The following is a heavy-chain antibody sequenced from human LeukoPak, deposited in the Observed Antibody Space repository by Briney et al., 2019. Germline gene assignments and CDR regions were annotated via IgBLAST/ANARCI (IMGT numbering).Heavy chain of an antibody. J-gene: IGHJ4*02. V-gene: IGHV3-48*03. D-gene: IGHD6-6*01. Sequence: GGSLRLSCAASGFTFSSYEMNWVRQAPGKGLEWVSYIGFSGSIIYYADSVKGRFTISRDNARSSLYLQMNSLRAEDTAVYYCTRDSPSRSGDYWGQATLVTVSS. CDR2: IGFSGSII. CDR3: TRDSPSRSGDY. CDR1: GFTFSSYE.